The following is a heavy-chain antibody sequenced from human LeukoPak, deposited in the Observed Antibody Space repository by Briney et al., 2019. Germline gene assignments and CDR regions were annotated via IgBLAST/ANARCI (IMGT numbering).Heavy chain of an antibody. CDR2: MNPNSGNT. J-gene: IGHJ5*02. D-gene: IGHD2-8*01. V-gene: IGHV1-8*03. CDR3: ARGPDLYCANGVCYRFDP. CDR1: GYTFTSYD. Sequence: ASVKVSCKASGYTFTSYDINWVRQATGQGLEWMGWMNPNSGNTGYAQKFQGRVTITRNTSISTAYMELSSLRSEDTAVYYCARGPDLYCANGVCYRFDPWGQGTLVTVSS.